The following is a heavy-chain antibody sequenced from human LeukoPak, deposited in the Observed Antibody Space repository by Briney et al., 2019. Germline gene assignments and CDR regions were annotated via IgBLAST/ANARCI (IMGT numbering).Heavy chain of an antibody. CDR2: ISGSGGST. D-gene: IGHD1-26*01. CDR1: GFTFSSYW. CDR3: AKSSWVGATSYYFDY. J-gene: IGHJ4*02. Sequence: GGSLRLSFAASGFTFSSYWMSWVRQAPGKGLEWVSAISGSGGSTYYADSVKGRFTISRDNSKNTLYLQMNSLRAEDTAVYYCAKSSWVGATSYYFDYWGQGTLVTVSS. V-gene: IGHV3-23*01.